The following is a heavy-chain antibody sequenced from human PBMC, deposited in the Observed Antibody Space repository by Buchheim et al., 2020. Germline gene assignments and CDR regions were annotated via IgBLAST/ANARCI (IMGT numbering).Heavy chain of an antibody. J-gene: IGHJ4*02. CDR1: GFTFSSYG. D-gene: IGHD6-19*01. V-gene: IGHV3-33*01. CDR3: ARDLRYSSGPFDY. Sequence: QVQLVESGGGVVQPGRSLRLSCAASGFTFSSYGMHWARQAPGKGLEWVAVIWYDGSNKYYADSVKGRFTISRDNSKNTLYLQMNSLRAEDTAVYYCARDLRYSSGPFDYWGQGTL. CDR2: IWYDGSNK.